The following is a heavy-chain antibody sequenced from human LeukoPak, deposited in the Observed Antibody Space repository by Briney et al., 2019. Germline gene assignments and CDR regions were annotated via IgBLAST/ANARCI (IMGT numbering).Heavy chain of an antibody. D-gene: IGHD3-22*01. CDR1: GFTFSSYG. Sequence: PGRSLRLSCAASGFTFSSYGKHWVRQAPGKGLEWVAVISYDGSNKYYADSVKGRFTISRDNSKNTLYLQMNSLRAEDTAVYYCAKDPRYYYDSSGYYYGILYYFDNWGQGTLVTVSS. J-gene: IGHJ4*02. CDR3: AKDPRYYYDSSGYYYGILYYFDN. CDR2: ISYDGSNK. V-gene: IGHV3-30*18.